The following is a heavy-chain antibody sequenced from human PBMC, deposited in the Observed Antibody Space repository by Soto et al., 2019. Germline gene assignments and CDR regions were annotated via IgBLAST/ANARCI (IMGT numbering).Heavy chain of an antibody. CDR2: IYHSGST. CDR1: GGSISSSNW. J-gene: IGHJ4*02. D-gene: IGHD1-7*01. CDR3: AKDRNYPRDQFHY. V-gene: IGHV4-4*02. Sequence: PSETLSLTCAVSGGSISSSNWWSWVRQPPGKGLEWIGEIYHSGSTNYNPSLKSRVTISVDKSKNQFSLKLSSVTAADTAVYYCAKDRNYPRDQFHYWGQGTLVTVSS.